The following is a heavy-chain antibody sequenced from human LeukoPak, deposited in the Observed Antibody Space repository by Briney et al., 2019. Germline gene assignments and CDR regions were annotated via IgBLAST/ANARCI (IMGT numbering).Heavy chain of an antibody. CDR2: ISGSGGST. V-gene: IGHV3-23*01. CDR3: AKDLCSGGSCYYFDY. Sequence: GGSLRLSCAASGFTFSSYAMSWVRQAPGKGLERVSAISGSGGSTYYADSVKGRFTISRDNSKNTLYLQMNSLRAEDTAVYYCAKDLCSGGSCYYFDYWGQGTLVTVSS. J-gene: IGHJ4*02. D-gene: IGHD2-15*01. CDR1: GFTFSSYA.